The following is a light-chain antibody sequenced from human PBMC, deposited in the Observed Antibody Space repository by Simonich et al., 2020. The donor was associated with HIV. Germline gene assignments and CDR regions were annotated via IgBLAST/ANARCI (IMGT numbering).Light chain of an antibody. CDR3: MQARQTPFT. J-gene: IGKJ3*01. Sequence: DIVMTQSPLSLPVTPGEPASISCRSSQSLLHANGHNYLDWYLQKPGQSPQLLIYLGSNRASGVPDRFSGSGSGTDFTLKISRVEAEDVGVYYCMQARQTPFTFGPGTKVDIK. CDR2: LGS. CDR1: QSLLHANGHNY. V-gene: IGKV2-28*01.